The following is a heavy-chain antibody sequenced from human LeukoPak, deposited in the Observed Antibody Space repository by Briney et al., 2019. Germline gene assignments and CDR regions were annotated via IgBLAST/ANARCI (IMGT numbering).Heavy chain of an antibody. CDR1: GDSLSSNSVV. Sequence: SQTLSLTCALSGDSLSSNSVVWGWIRHSPSRGLEWLGRTYFRAKWYYDYAVSVISPITIKPDTSKNQFSLHLNSVTPEDTAVYYCARQAVAARGMDYWGQGTLVTVSS. CDR2: TYFRAKWYY. CDR3: ARQAVAARGMDY. V-gene: IGHV6-1*01. D-gene: IGHD6-19*01. J-gene: IGHJ4*02.